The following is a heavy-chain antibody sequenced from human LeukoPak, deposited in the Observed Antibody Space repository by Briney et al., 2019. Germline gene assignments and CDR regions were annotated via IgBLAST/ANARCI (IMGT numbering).Heavy chain of an antibody. D-gene: IGHD4-17*01. J-gene: IGHJ5*02. CDR2: INHSGST. Sequence: SETLSLTCAVYGGSFSGYYWSWIRQPPGKGLEWIGEINHSGSTNYNPSLKGRVTISVDTSKNQFSLKLSSVTAADTAVYYCARLGVTTVTTGWFDPWGQGTLVTVSS. CDR3: ARLGVTTVTTGWFDP. CDR1: GGSFSGYY. V-gene: IGHV4-34*01.